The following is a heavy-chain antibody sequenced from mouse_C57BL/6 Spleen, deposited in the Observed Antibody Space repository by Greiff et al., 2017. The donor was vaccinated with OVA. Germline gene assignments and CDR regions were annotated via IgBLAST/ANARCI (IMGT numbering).Heavy chain of an antibody. J-gene: IGHJ4*01. D-gene: IGHD2-4*01. CDR3: TRRGLYDYDEYYAMDY. CDR2: IDPETGGT. CDR1: GYTFTDYE. V-gene: IGHV1-15*01. Sequence: VQLQQSGAELVRPGASVTLSCKASGYTFTDYEMHWVKQTPVHGLEWIGAIDPETGGTAYNQKFKGKAILTADKSFSTAYMELRSLTSEDSAVYYCTRRGLYDYDEYYAMDYWGQGTSVTVSS.